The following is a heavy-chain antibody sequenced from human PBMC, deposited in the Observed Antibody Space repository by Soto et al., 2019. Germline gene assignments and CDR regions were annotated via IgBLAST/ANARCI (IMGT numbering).Heavy chain of an antibody. Sequence: QVQLQESGPGLVKPSETLSLTCTVSGGSISSYYWSWIQQPPGKGLEWIGYIYYSGSTNYNPSLKSRVTISVDTSKNQFSLKLSSVTAADTAVYYCARYQPPGNYFDYWGQGTLVTVSS. CDR2: IYYSGST. V-gene: IGHV4-59*01. CDR3: ARYQPPGNYFDY. D-gene: IGHD2-2*01. CDR1: GGSISSYY. J-gene: IGHJ4*02.